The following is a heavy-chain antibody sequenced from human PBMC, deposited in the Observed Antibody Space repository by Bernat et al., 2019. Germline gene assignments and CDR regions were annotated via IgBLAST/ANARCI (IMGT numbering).Heavy chain of an antibody. V-gene: IGHV4-39*01. D-gene: IGHD3-10*01. Sequence: QLQLQESGPGLVKPSETLSLTCTVSGDSISSSTYYWGWIRQPPGKGLEWIGSVSNSESTYYNPSLKSRVTISVDTSKNQFSRKLNSVTAADTAVFYCARQRSGSYYMDAFDIWGQGTMVTVSS. CDR2: VSNSEST. J-gene: IGHJ3*02. CDR1: GDSISSSTYY. CDR3: ARQRSGSYYMDAFDI.